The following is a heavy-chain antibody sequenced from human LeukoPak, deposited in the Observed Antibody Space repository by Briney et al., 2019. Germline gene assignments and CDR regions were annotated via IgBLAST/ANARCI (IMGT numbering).Heavy chain of an antibody. CDR1: GGSISSSSYY. V-gene: IGHV4-39*01. CDR2: IYYSGST. J-gene: IGHJ6*03. Sequence: PSETLSLTCTVSGGSISSSSYYWGWIRQPPGKGLEWIGSIYYSGSTYYNPSLKSRVTISVDTSKNQFSLKLSSVTAADTAVYYCARQGTDRILSGWYHESYYYYYYMDVWGKGTTVTVSS. D-gene: IGHD6-19*01. CDR3: ARQGTDRILSGWYHESYYYYYYMDV.